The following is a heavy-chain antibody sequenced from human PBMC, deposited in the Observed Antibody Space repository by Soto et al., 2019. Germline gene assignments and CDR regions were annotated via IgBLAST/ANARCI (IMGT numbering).Heavy chain of an antibody. CDR2: IYHSGST. V-gene: IGHV4-30-2*01. CDR1: GGSISSGGYS. CDR3: ARIKGYYDILTGYASNWFDP. J-gene: IGHJ5*02. Sequence: SETLSLTCAVSGGSISSGGYSWSWIRQPPGKGLEWIGYIYHSGSTYYNPSLKSRVTISVGRSKNQFSLKPSSVTAADTAVYYFARIKGYYDILTGYASNWFDPWGQGTLVTVSS. D-gene: IGHD3-9*01.